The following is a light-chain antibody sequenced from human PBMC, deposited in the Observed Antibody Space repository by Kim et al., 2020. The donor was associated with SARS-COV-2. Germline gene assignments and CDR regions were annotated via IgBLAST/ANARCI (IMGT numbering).Light chain of an antibody. Sequence: EIVLTQSPGTLSLSPGERATLSCRASQSVSSSYLAWYQQKPGQAPRLLIYGASSRATGIPDRFSGSGSGTDFTLTISRLEPEDFAVYYCQQYGSPPLVFGQGTRLEIK. CDR1: QSVSSSY. CDR2: GAS. V-gene: IGKV3-20*01. J-gene: IGKJ5*01. CDR3: QQYGSPPLV.